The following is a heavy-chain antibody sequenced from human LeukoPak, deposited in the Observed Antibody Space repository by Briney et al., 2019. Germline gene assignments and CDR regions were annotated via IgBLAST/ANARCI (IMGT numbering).Heavy chain of an antibody. CDR1: GYSFNSYW. V-gene: IGHV5-51*01. CDR3: ARRTPYSSSFLAFDI. D-gene: IGHD6-13*01. Sequence: GESLKISCKGSGYSFNSYWIGWVRQMPGKSLEWIGIIYPGDSDTRYSPSFQGQVTISADKSISTAYLQWSSLKASDTAMYYCARRTPYSSSFLAFDIWGQGTMVTVSS. CDR2: IYPGDSDT. J-gene: IGHJ3*02.